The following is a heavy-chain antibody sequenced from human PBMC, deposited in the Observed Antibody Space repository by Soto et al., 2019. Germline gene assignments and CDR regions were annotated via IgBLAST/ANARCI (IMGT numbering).Heavy chain of an antibody. CDR3: ARIAVTYYDFWSGYSREYNWFDP. Sequence: VSGPTLVNPTETLTLTCTVSGFSLSNARMGVSWIRQPSGKALEWLAHIFSNDEKSYSTSLKSRLTISKDTSKSQVVLTMTNMDPVDTATYYCARIAVTYYDFWSGYSREYNWFDPWGQGTLVTVSS. D-gene: IGHD3-3*01. J-gene: IGHJ5*02. CDR2: IFSNDEK. CDR1: GFSLSNARMG. V-gene: IGHV2-26*01.